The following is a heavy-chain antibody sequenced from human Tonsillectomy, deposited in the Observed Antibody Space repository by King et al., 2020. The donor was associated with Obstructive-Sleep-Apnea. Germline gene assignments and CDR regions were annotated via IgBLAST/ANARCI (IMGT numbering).Heavy chain of an antibody. Sequence: GQLVQSGGGVVQPGRSLRLSCAASGLTFSSYGMHWVRQAPGKGLEWVAMISYEGSSKFYADSVKGRFAISRDNSKNTLYLQMNSLRAEDTAVYHCAKEIAAAGIQFYYYGLDVWGQGTTVTVSS. CDR1: GLTFSSYG. CDR3: AKEIAAAGIQFYYYGLDV. V-gene: IGHV3-30*18. CDR2: ISYEGSSK. D-gene: IGHD6-13*01. J-gene: IGHJ6*02.